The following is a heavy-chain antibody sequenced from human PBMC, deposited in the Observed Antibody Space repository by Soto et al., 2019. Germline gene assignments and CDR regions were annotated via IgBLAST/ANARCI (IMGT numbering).Heavy chain of an antibody. CDR3: ARGKYYYDSSGYPHPYYFDY. CDR2: IWYDGSNK. J-gene: IGHJ4*02. Sequence: GGSLRLSCAASGFTFSSYGMHWVRQAPGKGLEWGAVIWYDGSNKYYADSVKGRFTISRDNSKNTLYLQMNSLRAEDTAVYYCARGKYYYDSSGYPHPYYFDYWGQGTLVTVSS. CDR1: GFTFSSYG. D-gene: IGHD3-22*01. V-gene: IGHV3-33*01.